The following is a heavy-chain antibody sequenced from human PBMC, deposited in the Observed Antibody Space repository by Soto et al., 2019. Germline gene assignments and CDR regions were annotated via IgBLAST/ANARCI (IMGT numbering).Heavy chain of an antibody. V-gene: IGHV4-34*01. CDR1: GGSFSGYY. CDR3: ARIGSWHGLFDS. J-gene: IGHJ4*02. Sequence: PSETLSLTCAVYGGSFSGYYWSWIRQPPGKGLEYIGEIDHSGTANYNPSLESRVTISVDTSSNRFSLTLNSVTAADAAVYYCARIGSWHGLFDSWGQGILVTVS. CDR2: IDHSGTA. D-gene: IGHD6-13*01.